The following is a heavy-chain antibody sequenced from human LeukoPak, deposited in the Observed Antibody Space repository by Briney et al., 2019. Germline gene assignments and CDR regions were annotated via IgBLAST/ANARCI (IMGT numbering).Heavy chain of an antibody. D-gene: IGHD6-13*01. CDR2: XXPGDSDT. CDR3: ARHRPRYSSSWYYFDY. V-gene: IGHV5-51*01. Sequence: XGXVRQXXXXXXXXXXXXXPGDSDTRYSPSFQGQVTISADKSISTAYLQWSSLKASDTAMYYCARHRPRYSSSWYYFDYWGQGTLVTVSS. J-gene: IGHJ4*02.